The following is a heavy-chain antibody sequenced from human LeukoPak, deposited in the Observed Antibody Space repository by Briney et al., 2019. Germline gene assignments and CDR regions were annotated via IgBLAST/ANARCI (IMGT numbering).Heavy chain of an antibody. CDR1: GFTFSSYG. D-gene: IGHD6-6*01. V-gene: IGHV3-48*01. CDR3: ARGGAARPDY. Sequence: GGSLRLSCAASGFTFSSYGINWVRQAPGKGLEWVSYISSGRPTIYYADSVKGRFTISRDNARNSLYLQMNSLRVEDTAFYYCARGGAARPDYWGQGTLVTVSP. J-gene: IGHJ4*02. CDR2: ISSGRPTI.